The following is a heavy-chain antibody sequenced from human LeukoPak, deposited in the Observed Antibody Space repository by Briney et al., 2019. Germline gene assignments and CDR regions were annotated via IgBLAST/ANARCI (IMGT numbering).Heavy chain of an antibody. CDR3: AKDSDWLWGGYFDY. CDR1: GFTCGDYA. J-gene: IGHJ4*02. V-gene: IGHV3-9*01. CDR2: ISWSSSSI. D-gene: IGHD3-9*01. Sequence: PGGYLRRYCTAYGFTCGDYAMIWFRHAPGNGLEWFSGISWSSSSIGYADSVRGRFTISRDNAKNSLDLQMNSLRAEDTALYYCAKDSDWLWGGYFDYWGQGTLVTVSS.